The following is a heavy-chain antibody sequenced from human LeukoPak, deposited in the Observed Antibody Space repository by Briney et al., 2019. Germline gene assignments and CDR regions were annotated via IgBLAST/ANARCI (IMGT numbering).Heavy chain of an antibody. CDR3: ARHPRGAAEFDY. J-gene: IGHJ4*02. CDR1: GGSISGHY. CDR2: IHYSGRP. D-gene: IGHD6-13*01. V-gene: IGHV4-59*08. Sequence: PSETLSLTCTVSGGSISGHYWTWIRQPPGKGLEWIGQIHYSGRPDYNPSLKSRVTISVDTSKNQFSLKLSSVTAADTAVYYCARHPRGAAEFDYWGQGTLVTVSS.